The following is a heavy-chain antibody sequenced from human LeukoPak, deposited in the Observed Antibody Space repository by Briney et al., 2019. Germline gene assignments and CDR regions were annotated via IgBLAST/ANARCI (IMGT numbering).Heavy chain of an antibody. D-gene: IGHD3-22*01. J-gene: IGHJ4*02. CDR2: IYYSGST. V-gene: IGHV4-59*01. CDR3: ARSSQYYYDSSGYYFGS. Sequence: SETLSLTCTVSGGSISSYYWSWIRQPPGKGLEWIGYIYYSGSTNYNPSLKSRVTISVDTSKNQFSLKLSSVTAADTAVCYCARSSQYYYDSSGYYFGSWGQGTLVTVSS. CDR1: GGSISSYY.